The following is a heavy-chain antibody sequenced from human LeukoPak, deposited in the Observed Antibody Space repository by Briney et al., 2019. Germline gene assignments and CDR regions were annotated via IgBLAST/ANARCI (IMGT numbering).Heavy chain of an antibody. V-gene: IGHV4-59*01. CDR3: ARGDSSGYPYFDY. J-gene: IGHJ4*02. CDR1: GGSISSYY. Sequence: SETLSLTCTVSGGSISSYYWSWIRQPPGKGLEWIGYIYYSGGTNYNPPLRSRVTISVDTSKNQSSLKLSSVTAADTAVYYCARGDSSGYPYFDYWGQGTLVTVSS. D-gene: IGHD3-22*01. CDR2: IYYSGGT.